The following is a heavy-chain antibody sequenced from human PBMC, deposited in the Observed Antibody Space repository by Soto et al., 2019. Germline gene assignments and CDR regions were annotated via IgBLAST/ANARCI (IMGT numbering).Heavy chain of an antibody. D-gene: IGHD2-15*01. CDR3: ATDPPFFGGFDFDY. V-gene: IGHV1-24*01. CDR1: GYTLTELS. J-gene: IGHJ4*02. CDR2: FDPEDGET. Sequence: GASVKVSCKVSGYTLTELSMHWVRQAPGKGLEWMGGFDPEDGETIYAQKFQGRVTMTEDTSTDTAYMELSSLRSEDTAVYYCATDPPFFGGFDFDYWGQGTLVTVYS.